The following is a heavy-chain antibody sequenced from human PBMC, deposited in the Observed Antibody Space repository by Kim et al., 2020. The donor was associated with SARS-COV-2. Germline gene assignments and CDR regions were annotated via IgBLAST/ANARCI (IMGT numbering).Heavy chain of an antibody. D-gene: IGHD2-2*01. J-gene: IGHJ3*02. CDR3: AKDLGYCSSTSCSGAFDI. Sequence: KGRFTSSRDNSKNTLYLQMNSLRAEDTAVYYCAKDLGYCSSTSCSGAFDIWGQGTMVTVSS. V-gene: IGHV3-23*01.